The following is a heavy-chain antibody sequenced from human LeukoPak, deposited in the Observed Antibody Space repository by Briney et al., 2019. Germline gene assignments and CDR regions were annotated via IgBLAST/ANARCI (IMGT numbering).Heavy chain of an antibody. CDR1: GFTVSSNY. CDR2: ISVSGTYI. D-gene: IGHD4-17*01. V-gene: IGHV3-21*01. J-gene: IGHJ4*02. Sequence: GGSLRLSCAASGFTVSSNYMSWVRQAPGKGLEWVSSISVSGTYIYYSDSVKGRFTISRDNAKNSLYLEMNSLRSDDTAIYYCARDRDYGTFDYWGQGTLVTVSS. CDR3: ARDRDYGTFDY.